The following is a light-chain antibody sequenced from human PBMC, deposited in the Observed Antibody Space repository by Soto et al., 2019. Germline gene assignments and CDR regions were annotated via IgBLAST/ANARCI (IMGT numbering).Light chain of an antibody. CDR3: SSYAGNSRYV. V-gene: IGLV2-8*01. CDR2: EVS. J-gene: IGLJ1*01. CDR1: SSDVGRYNY. Sequence: QSLLTQPPSASGSPGQSVTVSCTGTSSDVGRYNYISWYQQRPGKAPKLIIYEVSKRPSGVPDRRSGFQYGNTASLTVSGLQAEDEADDYCSSYAGNSRYVFGTGTKVTGL.